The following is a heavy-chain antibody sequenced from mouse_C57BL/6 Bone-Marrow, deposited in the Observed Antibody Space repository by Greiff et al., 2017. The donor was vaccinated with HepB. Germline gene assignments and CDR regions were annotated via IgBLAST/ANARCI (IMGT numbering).Heavy chain of an antibody. CDR1: GYTFTSYW. CDR2: IDPSDSYT. V-gene: IGHV1-69*01. Sequence: QLQQSGAELVMPGASVKLSCKASGYTFTSYWMHWVKQRPGQGLEWIGEIDPSDSYTNYNQKFKGKSTLTIDKSSSTAYMQLSSLTSEDSAVYYCARRNPGTRGFAYWGQGTLVTVSA. J-gene: IGHJ3*01. CDR3: ARRNPGTRGFAY. D-gene: IGHD4-1*01.